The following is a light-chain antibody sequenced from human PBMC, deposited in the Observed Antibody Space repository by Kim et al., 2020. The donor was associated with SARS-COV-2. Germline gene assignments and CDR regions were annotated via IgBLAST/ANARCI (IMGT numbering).Light chain of an antibody. Sequence: DIVMTQSPLSLPVTPEEPASISCRSSQSLLHSNGYNYLDWYLQKPGQSPQLLIYLGSNRASGVPDRFSGIGSGTDFTLKISGVKAKDVGVNYCMQALQTPITFGQGTRLEIK. V-gene: IGKV2-28*01. CDR1: QSLLHSNGYNY. J-gene: IGKJ5*01. CDR2: LGS. CDR3: MQALQTPIT.